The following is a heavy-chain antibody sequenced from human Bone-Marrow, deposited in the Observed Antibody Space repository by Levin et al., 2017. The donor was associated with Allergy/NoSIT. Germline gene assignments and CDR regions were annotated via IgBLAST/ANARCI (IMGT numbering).Heavy chain of an antibody. Sequence: PGGSLRLSCAASGLTVSSNYMFWVRQAPGKGPEWVSAFFATGQTFYIDSVKGRFTIFRDTSKNTLDLQMNSLRPDDTAVYYCARGGTGFDYWGQGTLVAVSS. CDR1: GLTVSSNY. D-gene: IGHD3/OR15-3a*01. CDR2: FFATGQT. J-gene: IGHJ4*02. V-gene: IGHV3-53*01. CDR3: ARGGTGFDY.